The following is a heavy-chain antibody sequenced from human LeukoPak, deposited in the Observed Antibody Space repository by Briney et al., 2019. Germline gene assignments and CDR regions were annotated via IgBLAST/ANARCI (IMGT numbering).Heavy chain of an antibody. Sequence: PGGSLRLSCAASGFTFSSYGMSWVRQAPGKGPEWVSVIISGSGGNTYYADSVKGRFIISRDNSKNTVYLQMNSLIVEDTAVYYCAKGATGTTRVSYDCWGQGTLVTVSS. D-gene: IGHD1-1*01. CDR3: AKGATGTTRVSYDC. V-gene: IGHV3-23*01. CDR1: GFTFSSYG. J-gene: IGHJ4*02. CDR2: IISGSGGNT.